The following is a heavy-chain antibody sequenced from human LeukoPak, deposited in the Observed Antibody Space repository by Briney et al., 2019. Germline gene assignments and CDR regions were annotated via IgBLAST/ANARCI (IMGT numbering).Heavy chain of an antibody. J-gene: IGHJ4*02. CDR3: ASCGGIQLWSYIDY. V-gene: IGHV3-30*04. CDR2: ISYDGSNK. CDR1: GFTFSSYA. D-gene: IGHD5-18*01. Sequence: PGGSLRLSCAASGFTFSSYAMHWLRPAPGKGREWVAVISYDGSNKYYADSVKGRFTISRDISKTTLYLQMNSLRAEDTAVYYCASCGGIQLWSYIDYWGQGALGTVSS.